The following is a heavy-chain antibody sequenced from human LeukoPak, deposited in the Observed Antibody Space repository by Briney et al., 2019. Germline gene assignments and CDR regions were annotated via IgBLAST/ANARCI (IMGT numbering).Heavy chain of an antibody. CDR1: GYSFTSYW. Sequence: GESLKISCKGSGYSFTSYWIGWVRQMPGKGLEWMGIINPGYSDIRYSSSFQGQVTISADKSISTAYLQWSSLKASDTAIYYCARHDKGYSGYVTLDYWGQGTLVTVS. CDR3: ARHDKGYSGYVTLDY. J-gene: IGHJ4*02. V-gene: IGHV5-51*01. D-gene: IGHD5-12*01. CDR2: INPGYSDI.